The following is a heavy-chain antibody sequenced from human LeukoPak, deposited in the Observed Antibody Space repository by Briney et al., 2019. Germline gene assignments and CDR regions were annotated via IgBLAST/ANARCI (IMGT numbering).Heavy chain of an antibody. J-gene: IGHJ6*02. CDR1: GGSISSYY. D-gene: IGHD6-6*01. Sequence: SGTLSLTCTVSGGSISSYYWSWIRQPAGKGLEWIGRIYTSGSTNYNPSLKSRVTMSVDTSKNQFSLKLSSVTAADTAVYYCARDGQLPYYYYGMDVWGQGTTVTVSS. V-gene: IGHV4-4*07. CDR3: ARDGQLPYYYYGMDV. CDR2: IYTSGST.